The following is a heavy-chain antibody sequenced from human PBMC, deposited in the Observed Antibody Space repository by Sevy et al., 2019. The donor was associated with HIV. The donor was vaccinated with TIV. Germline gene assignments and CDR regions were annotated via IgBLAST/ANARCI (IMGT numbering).Heavy chain of an antibody. CDR2: IKQDGSEK. CDR1: GFTFSSYW. V-gene: IGHV3-7*01. Sequence: GGSLRLSCAASGFTFSSYWMSWVRQAPGKGLEWVANIKQDGSEKYYVDSVKGRFTISRDNAKNSLYLQMNSLGAEDTAVYYCARDKGLRFGDSYYYYYGMDVWGQGTTVTVSS. J-gene: IGHJ6*02. D-gene: IGHD3-3*01. CDR3: ARDKGLRFGDSYYYYYGMDV.